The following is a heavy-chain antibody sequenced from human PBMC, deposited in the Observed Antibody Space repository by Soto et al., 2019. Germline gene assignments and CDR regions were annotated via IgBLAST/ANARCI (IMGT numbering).Heavy chain of an antibody. D-gene: IGHD1-1*01. CDR2: INHSGST. CDR3: ARRRTSVWFDT. CDR1: GGSFSGYY. Sequence: SETLSLTCAVYGGSFSGYYWSWIRQPPGKGLEWIGEINHSGSTNYNPSLKSRVTISVDTSKNQFSLKLSSVTAADTAVYYCARRRTSVWFDTWGQGTLVTVSS. V-gene: IGHV4-34*01. J-gene: IGHJ5*02.